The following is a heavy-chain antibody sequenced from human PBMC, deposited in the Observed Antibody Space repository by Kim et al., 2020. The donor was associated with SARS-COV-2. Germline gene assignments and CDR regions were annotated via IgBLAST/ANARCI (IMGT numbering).Heavy chain of an antibody. J-gene: IGHJ4*02. CDR3: ARDLGVGY. CDR2: GGRT. V-gene: IGHV3-66*01. Sequence: GGRTYYADSVKGRFTISRDNSKNTLYLQMNSLRAEDTAVYYCARDLGVGYWGQGTLVTVSS. D-gene: IGHD3-16*01.